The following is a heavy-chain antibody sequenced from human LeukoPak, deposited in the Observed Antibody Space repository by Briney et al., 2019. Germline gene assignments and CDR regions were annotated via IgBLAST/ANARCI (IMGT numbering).Heavy chain of an antibody. Sequence: ASVKVSCKASGYTFTDYYLHWVRQAPGQGLEWMGRIIPILGIANYAQKFQGRVTITADKSTSTAYMELSSLRSEDTAVYYCALLWFGEWRGYYYYYGMDVWGQGTTVTVSS. CDR3: ALLWFGEWRGYYYYYGMDV. V-gene: IGHV1-69*02. CDR1: GYTFTDYY. J-gene: IGHJ6*02. D-gene: IGHD3-10*01. CDR2: IIPILGIA.